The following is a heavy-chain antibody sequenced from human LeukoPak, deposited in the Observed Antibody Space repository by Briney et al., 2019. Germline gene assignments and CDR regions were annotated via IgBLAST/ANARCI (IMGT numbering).Heavy chain of an antibody. CDR1: GYTFTSYG. V-gene: IGHV1-18*01. D-gene: IGHD3-22*01. CDR3: ARAYEPPVGYYYMDV. CDR2: ISAYNGNT. J-gene: IGHJ6*03. Sequence: GASVKVSCKASGYTFTSYGISWVRQAPGQGLEWMGWISAYNGNTNYAQKLQGRVTMTTDTSTSTAYMELRSLRSDDTAVYYCARAYEPPVGYYYMDVWGKGTTATVSS.